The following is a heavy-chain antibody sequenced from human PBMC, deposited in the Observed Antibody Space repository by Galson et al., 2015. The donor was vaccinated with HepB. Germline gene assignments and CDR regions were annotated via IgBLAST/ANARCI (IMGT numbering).Heavy chain of an antibody. D-gene: IGHD1-7*01. CDR2: IYYSGST. CDR3: ARHHVEELELLFSDWFDP. Sequence: ETLSLTCPVSGGSISSSSYYWGWIRQPPGKGLEWIGSIYYSGSTYYNPSLKSRVTISVDTSKNQFSLKLSSVTAADTAVYYCARHHVEELELLFSDWFDPWGQGTLVTVSS. CDR1: GGSISSSSYY. V-gene: IGHV4-39*01. J-gene: IGHJ5*02.